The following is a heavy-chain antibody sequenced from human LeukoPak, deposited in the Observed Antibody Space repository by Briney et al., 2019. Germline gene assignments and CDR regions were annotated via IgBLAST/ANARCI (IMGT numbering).Heavy chain of an antibody. D-gene: IGHD6-19*01. Sequence: GGSLRRSCAASGFTFDDYAMQWVRQAPGKGLEWVSGISWNSGSIGYADSVKGRFTISRDNAKNSLYLQMNSLRAEDTALYYCAKDISSSGWFDYWGQGTLVTVSS. V-gene: IGHV3-9*01. CDR3: AKDISSSGWFDY. J-gene: IGHJ4*02. CDR1: GFTFDDYA. CDR2: ISWNSGSI.